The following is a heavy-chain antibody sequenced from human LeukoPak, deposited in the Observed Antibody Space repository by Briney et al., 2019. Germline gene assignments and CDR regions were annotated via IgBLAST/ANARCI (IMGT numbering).Heavy chain of an antibody. J-gene: IGHJ4*02. Sequence: GGSLRLSCAASGFTFSSYAMSWVRQAPGKGLEWVSTISGSGGSTYYADSVKGRFTISRDNSKNTLYLQMNSLRAEDTAVYYCARGSREQWLVPDYWGQGTLVTVSS. V-gene: IGHV3-23*01. D-gene: IGHD6-19*01. CDR1: GFTFSSYA. CDR3: ARGSREQWLVPDY. CDR2: ISGSGGST.